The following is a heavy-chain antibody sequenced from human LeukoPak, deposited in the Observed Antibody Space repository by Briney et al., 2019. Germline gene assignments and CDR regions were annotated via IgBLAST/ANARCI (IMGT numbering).Heavy chain of an antibody. CDR3: VRDSRYGSGWFEDGLDF. CDR1: GVSISSYY. Sequence: SETLSLTCTVSGVSISSYYWSWIRQPPGQGLEWLGHINDRGSTNYNPSLQGRVTISIDTSKNQFSLKVNSVTAADTAVYYCVRDSRYGSGWFEDGLDFWGQGTTVTVSS. V-gene: IGHV4-59*01. D-gene: IGHD6-13*01. J-gene: IGHJ6*02. CDR2: INDRGST.